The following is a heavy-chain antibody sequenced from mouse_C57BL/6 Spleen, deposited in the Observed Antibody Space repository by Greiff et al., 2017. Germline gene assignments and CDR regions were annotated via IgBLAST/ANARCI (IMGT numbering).Heavy chain of an antibody. CDR1: GFTFSDYY. V-gene: IGHV5-12*01. CDR2: ISNGGGST. D-gene: IGHD1-1*01. Sequence: EVHLVESGGGLVQPGGSLKLSCAASGFTFSDYYMYWVRQTPEKRLEWVAYISNGGGSTYYPDTVKGRFTIYRDNAKNNLYLQMSRLKSEDTAMYYCARGGLRSDFDYWGQGTTLTVSS. CDR3: ARGGLRSDFDY. J-gene: IGHJ2*01.